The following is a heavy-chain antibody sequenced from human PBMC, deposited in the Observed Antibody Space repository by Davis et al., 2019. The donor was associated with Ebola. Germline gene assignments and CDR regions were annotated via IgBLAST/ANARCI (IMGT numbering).Heavy chain of an antibody. CDR3: ARAYIVVVVAATGGMDV. CDR1: GFTFSSYS. J-gene: IGHJ6*04. D-gene: IGHD2-15*01. CDR2: ISSSSSYI. Sequence: GGSLRLSCAASGFTFSSYSMNWVRQAPGKGLEWVSSISSSSSYIYYADSVKGRFTISRDNAKNSLYLQMNSLRAEDTAVYYCARAYIVVVVAATGGMDVWGKGTTVTVSS. V-gene: IGHV3-21*01.